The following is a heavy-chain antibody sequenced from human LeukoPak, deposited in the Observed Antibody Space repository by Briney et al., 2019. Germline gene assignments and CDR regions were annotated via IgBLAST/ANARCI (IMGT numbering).Heavy chain of an antibody. CDR2: MNPNSGNT. V-gene: IGHV1-8*01. CDR1: GYTFTSYD. D-gene: IGHD3-22*01. CDR3: ARGPVRITMIVVVITKDNWFDP. J-gene: IGHJ5*02. Sequence: ASVKVSCKASGYTFTSYDINWVRQATGQGLEWMGWMNPNSGNTGYAQKFQGRVTMTRNTSISTVYMELSSLRSEDTAVYYCARGPVRITMIVVVITKDNWFDPWGQGTLVTVSS.